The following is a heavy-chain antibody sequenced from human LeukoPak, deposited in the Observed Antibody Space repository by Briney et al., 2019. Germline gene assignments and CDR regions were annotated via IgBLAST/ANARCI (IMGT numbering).Heavy chain of an antibody. J-gene: IGHJ4*01. CDR3: ARARNAVVTAIDY. D-gene: IGHD4-23*01. CDR2: TWYDGSNK. V-gene: IGHV3-33*01. CDR1: GFNFSSYG. Sequence: PGKSLRLSCAASGFNFSSYGVHWVRQAPGKGLEWVAVTWYDGSNKYYADSVRGRFTISRDNSKNTLYLQMNSLRAEDTAVYYCARARNAVVTAIDYWGQGTLVTVSS.